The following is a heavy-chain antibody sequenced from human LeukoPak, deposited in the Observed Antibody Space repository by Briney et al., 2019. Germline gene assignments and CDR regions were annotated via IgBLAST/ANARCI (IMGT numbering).Heavy chain of an antibody. CDR2: IRSDGSNK. CDR1: GFSFSSYG. D-gene: IGHD6-19*01. CDR3: ARDADSSGWYSFYYYYMDV. V-gene: IGHV3-30*02. Sequence: GGSLRLSCAGSGFSFSSYGMHWVRQAPGKGLEWMAFIRSDGSNKYYADSVKGRFTISRDNAKNSLYLQMNSLRAEDTALYYCARDADSSGWYSFYYYYMDVWGKGTTVTVSS. J-gene: IGHJ6*03.